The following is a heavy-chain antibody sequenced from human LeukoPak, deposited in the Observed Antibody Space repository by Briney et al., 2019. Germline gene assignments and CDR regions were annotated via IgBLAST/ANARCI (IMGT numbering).Heavy chain of an antibody. J-gene: IGHJ4*02. D-gene: IGHD1-26*01. V-gene: IGHV1-24*01. CDR3: AGLVGATGELNFDY. CDR2: FDPEDGET. Sequence: ASVKVSCKVSGYTLTELSMHWVRQAPGKGLEWMGGFDPEDGETIYAQKFQGRVTMTEDTSTDTAYMELSSLRPEDTAVYYCAGLVGATGELNFDYWGQGTLVTVSS. CDR1: GYTLTELS.